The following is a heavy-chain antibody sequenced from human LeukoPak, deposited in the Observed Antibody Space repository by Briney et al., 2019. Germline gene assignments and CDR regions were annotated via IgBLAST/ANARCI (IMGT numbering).Heavy chain of an antibody. CDR1: GFTFSSYA. J-gene: IGHJ4*02. Sequence: GGSLRLSCAASGFTFSSYAMSWVRQAPGKGLEWVSAISGSGGSTYYADSVKGRFTISRDNSKNTLYLQMNSLRAEDTAVYYCARDLALWYSSGWYGFDYWGQGTLVTVSS. CDR3: ARDLALWYSSGWYGFDY. D-gene: IGHD6-19*01. V-gene: IGHV3-23*01. CDR2: ISGSGGST.